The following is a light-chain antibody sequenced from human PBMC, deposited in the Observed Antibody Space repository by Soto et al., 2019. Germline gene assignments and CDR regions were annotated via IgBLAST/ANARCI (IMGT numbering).Light chain of an antibody. CDR2: AAS. CDR3: QQRDSWPIT. CDR1: QTGDSRY. Sequence: EIVLTQSPGTLSLSPGETATLSCRASQTGDSRYLAWYQQKRGQAPRLLIYAASSRATGVPARFSGSGSGTDFTLTINSLEPDDFAVYYCQQRDSWPITFGQGTRLEIK. V-gene: IGKV3D-20*02. J-gene: IGKJ5*01.